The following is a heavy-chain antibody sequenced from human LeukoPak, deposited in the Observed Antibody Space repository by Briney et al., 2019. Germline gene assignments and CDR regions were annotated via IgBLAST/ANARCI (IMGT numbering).Heavy chain of an antibody. CDR2: INPNSGGT. V-gene: IGHV1-2*02. J-gene: IGHJ6*03. CDR1: GYTFTRYY. Sequence: ASVKVSCKASGYTFTRYYMHWLRQAPGQGLEWMGWINPNSGGTNYAQKFQGRVTMTRDTSISTAYMELSRLRSDDTAVYYCARDGIWNYYYYYMDVWGKGTTVTVSS. D-gene: IGHD1-1*01. CDR3: ARDGIWNYYYYYMDV.